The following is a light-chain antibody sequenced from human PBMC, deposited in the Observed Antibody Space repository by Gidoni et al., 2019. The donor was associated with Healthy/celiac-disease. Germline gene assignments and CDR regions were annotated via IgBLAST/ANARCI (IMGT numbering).Light chain of an antibody. CDR2: AAS. V-gene: IGKV1-8*01. J-gene: IGKJ1*01. Sequence: AIRMTPSPSSFSAATGDRVTITCRASQGISSYLAWYQQKPGKAAKILIYAASTLQSGVPSRFSGSRSGTDFTLTISCLQSEDFATYYCQQYYSYPPWTFGQGTKVEIK. CDR1: QGISSY. CDR3: QQYYSYPPWT.